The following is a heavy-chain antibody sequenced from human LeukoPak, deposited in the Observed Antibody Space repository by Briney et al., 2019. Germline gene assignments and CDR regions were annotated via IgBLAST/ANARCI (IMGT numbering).Heavy chain of an antibody. CDR3: ARVSTVGATLGGLEY. J-gene: IGHJ4*02. Sequence: ASVKVSCKASGYTFTSYAMHWVRQAPGQRLEWMGWINAGNGNTKYSQKFQGRVTITRDTSASTAYMELSSLRSEDTAVYYCARVSTVGATLGGLEYWGQGTLVTVSS. CDR1: GYTFTSYA. D-gene: IGHD1-26*01. V-gene: IGHV1-3*01. CDR2: INAGNGNT.